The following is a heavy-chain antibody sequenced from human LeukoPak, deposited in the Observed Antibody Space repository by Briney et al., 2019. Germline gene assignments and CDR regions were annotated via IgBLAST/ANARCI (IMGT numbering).Heavy chain of an antibody. J-gene: IGHJ4*02. Sequence: GGSLRLSCAASGFTFSSYTMSWVRKAPGKGLEWVSSISGTGCSTYCADSVRGRFTVSRDNSKSTLYLHVHSLRPEDTAVFYCAKSSSSSWDPWNYWGQGTLVTAAS. CDR3: AKSSSSSWDPWNY. CDR2: ISGTGCST. CDR1: GFTFSSYT. D-gene: IGHD6-13*01. V-gene: IGHV3-23*01.